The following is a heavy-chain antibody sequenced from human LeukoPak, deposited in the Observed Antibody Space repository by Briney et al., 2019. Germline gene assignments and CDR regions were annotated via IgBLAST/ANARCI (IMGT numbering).Heavy chain of an antibody. CDR3: ARAHDSDSSGWYDSAFDI. D-gene: IGHD6-19*01. J-gene: IGHJ3*02. Sequence: GGSLRLSCAASGFTFSSYWMSWVRQAPGKGLEWVANIKQDGSEKYYVDSVKGRFTISRDNAKNSLYLQMNSLRAEDTAVYYCARAHDSDSSGWYDSAFDIWGQGTMVTVSS. CDR2: IKQDGSEK. CDR1: GFTFSSYW. V-gene: IGHV3-7*01.